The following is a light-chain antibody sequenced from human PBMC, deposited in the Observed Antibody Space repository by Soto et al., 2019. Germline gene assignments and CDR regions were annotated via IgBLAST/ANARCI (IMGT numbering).Light chain of an antibody. CDR2: GVS. CDR1: SSDIGGYNY. J-gene: IGLJ1*01. CDR3: SSHTLSRALQV. Sequence: QSVLTQPASVSGSPGQSITISCTGTSSDIGGYNYVSWYQQHPGKVPRLMIYGVSKRPSGVSNRFSGSKSGNTASLTISGLQAEDEADYYCSSHTLSRALQVFGTGTKLTVL. V-gene: IGLV2-14*01.